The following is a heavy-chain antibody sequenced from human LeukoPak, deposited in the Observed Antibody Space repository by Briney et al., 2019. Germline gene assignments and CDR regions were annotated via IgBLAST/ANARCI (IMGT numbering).Heavy chain of an antibody. Sequence: ASETLSLTCTVSGGSISSSSYYWGWIRQPPGKGLELIGSIYYSGSTNYNTSLKSPATISVDTSKNQLSLTLSSVTAADTAVYYCASTTESDFWSGEDAFDIWGQGTMVTVSS. V-gene: IGHV4-39*01. D-gene: IGHD3-3*01. CDR1: GGSISSSSYY. CDR3: ASTTESDFWSGEDAFDI. CDR2: IYYSGST. J-gene: IGHJ3*02.